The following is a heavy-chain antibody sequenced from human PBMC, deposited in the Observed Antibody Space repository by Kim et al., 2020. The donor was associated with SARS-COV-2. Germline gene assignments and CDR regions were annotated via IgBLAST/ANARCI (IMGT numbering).Heavy chain of an antibody. D-gene: IGHD3-10*01. CDR3: ARDYVRHYYGSGRIYGMDV. V-gene: IGHV4-31*02. J-gene: IGHJ6*02. Sequence: KSRVTISVDTSKNQFSLKLSSVTAADTAVYYCARDYVRHYYGSGRIYGMDVWGQGTTVTVSS.